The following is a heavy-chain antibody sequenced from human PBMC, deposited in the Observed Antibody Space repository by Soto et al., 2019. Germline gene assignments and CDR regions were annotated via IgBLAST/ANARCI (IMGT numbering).Heavy chain of an antibody. CDR2: IRSEVYSYAT. D-gene: IGHD3-10*02. CDR1: GFTFSDST. V-gene: IGHV3-73*02. J-gene: IGHJ6*02. CDR3: SRCSGGYCMDV. Sequence: EVQLVESGGGLVQPGGSLKVSCAASGFTFSDSTIHWVRQASGKGLEWVGRIRSEVYSYATVCAASVKDSFTISRDDSKNTASLQMNSLKIEDTAVYYCSRCSGGYCMDVWGQGTTVTVSS.